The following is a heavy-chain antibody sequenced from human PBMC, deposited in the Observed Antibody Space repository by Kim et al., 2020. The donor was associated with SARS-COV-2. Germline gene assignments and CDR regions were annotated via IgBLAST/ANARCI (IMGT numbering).Heavy chain of an antibody. D-gene: IGHD6-19*01. V-gene: IGHV3-20*04. CDR2: IKKNGDNT. Sequence: GGSLRLSCAASGSTFDDYGMSWVCQAPGKGLEWVSGIKKNGDNTGYADSVKGRFTISRDNAKNSLYLQMNSLRAEDTALYYCARGYISGPFDSWGHGILVTVSS. CDR3: ARGYISGPFDS. CDR1: GSTFDDYG. J-gene: IGHJ4*01.